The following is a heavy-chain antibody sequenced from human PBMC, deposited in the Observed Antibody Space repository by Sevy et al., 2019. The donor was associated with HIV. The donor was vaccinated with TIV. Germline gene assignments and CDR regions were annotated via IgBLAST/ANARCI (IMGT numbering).Heavy chain of an antibody. Sequence: GGSLRLSCTTSGFRFSIYAMTWVRQAPGKGLEGVSSFCMGGDRIYYADSVRGRFTISRDDSKNTLYLEMNNLRAEDTAKYYCAREVCSKGHDYWGQGTLVTVSS. CDR2: FCMGGDRI. V-gene: IGHV3-23*01. CDR1: GFRFSIYA. CDR3: AREVCSKGHDY. D-gene: IGHD2-2*01. J-gene: IGHJ4*02.